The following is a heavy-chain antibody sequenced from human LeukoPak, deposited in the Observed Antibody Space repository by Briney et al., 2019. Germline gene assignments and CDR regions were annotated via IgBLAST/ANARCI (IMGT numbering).Heavy chain of an antibody. J-gene: IGHJ6*03. Sequence: PGGSLRLSCAASGFTFSSYWMSWVRQAPGKGLEWVANIKQDGSEKYYVDSVKGRFTISRDNAKNSLYLQMNSLRAEDTAVYYCARDGAPLKGLDYYYYYYMDVWGKGTTVTVSS. V-gene: IGHV3-7*01. CDR3: ARDGAPLKGLDYYYYYYMDV. CDR1: GFTFSSYW. D-gene: IGHD2-8*01. CDR2: IKQDGSEK.